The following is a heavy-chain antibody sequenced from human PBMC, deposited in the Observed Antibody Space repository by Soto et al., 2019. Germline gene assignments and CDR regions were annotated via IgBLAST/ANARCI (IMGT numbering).Heavy chain of an antibody. J-gene: IGHJ4*02. V-gene: IGHV2-70*01. CDR3: ARSYGSGSYYPPSPLDY. Sequence: GSGPTLVNPTQTLTLTCTFSGFSLSTSGMCVSWIRQPPGKALEWLALIDWDDDKYYSTSLKTRLTISKDTSKNQVVLTMTNMDPVDTATYYCARSYGSGSYYPPSPLDYWGQGTLVTVSS. CDR2: IDWDDDK. CDR1: GFSLSTSGMC. D-gene: IGHD3-10*01.